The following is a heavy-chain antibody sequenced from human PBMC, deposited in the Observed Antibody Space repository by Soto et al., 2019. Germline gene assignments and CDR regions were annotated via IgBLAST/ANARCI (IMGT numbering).Heavy chain of an antibody. D-gene: IGHD6-13*01. CDR3: ARKYSSSWYIAFDI. J-gene: IGHJ3*02. CDR2: IYPGDSDT. Sequence: GESLKISCNGSGYSFTSYWIGWVGQMPGKGLEWMGIIYPGDSDTRYSPSFQGQVTISADKSISTAYLQWSSLKASDTAMYYCARKYSSSWYIAFDIWGQGTMVTVSS. V-gene: IGHV5-51*01. CDR1: GYSFTSYW.